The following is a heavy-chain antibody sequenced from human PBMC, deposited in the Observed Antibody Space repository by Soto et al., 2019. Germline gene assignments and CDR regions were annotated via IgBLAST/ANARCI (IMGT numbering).Heavy chain of an antibody. CDR3: ARGMETYYDILAGYPPIYYFDY. CDR2: ISAYNGNT. CDR1: GYTFTRYG. D-gene: IGHD3-9*01. V-gene: IGHV1-18*01. Sequence: ASVKVSCKASGYTFTRYGISWVRQAPGQGLEWMGWISAYNGNTNYAQKLQGRVTMTTDTSTSTAYMELRSLRSDDTAVYYCARGMETYYDILAGYPPIYYFDYWGQGTLVTVSS. J-gene: IGHJ4*02.